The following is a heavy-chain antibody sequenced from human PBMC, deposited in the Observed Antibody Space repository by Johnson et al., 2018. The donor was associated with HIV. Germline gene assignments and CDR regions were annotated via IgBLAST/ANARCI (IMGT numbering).Heavy chain of an antibody. CDR2: IGTAGDT. D-gene: IGHD4-23*01. Sequence: VQLVESGGGLVQPGGSLRLSCAASGFTFSSYDMHWVRQATGKGLEWVSAIGTAGDTYYPGSVQGRFTISTKKAKNSLYLQMNSLRAEDTAVYYCAREALPRGLQSSFGGAFDIWGQGKMVTVSS. CDR3: AREALPRGLQSSFGGAFDI. J-gene: IGHJ3*02. V-gene: IGHV3-13*01. CDR1: GFTFSSYD.